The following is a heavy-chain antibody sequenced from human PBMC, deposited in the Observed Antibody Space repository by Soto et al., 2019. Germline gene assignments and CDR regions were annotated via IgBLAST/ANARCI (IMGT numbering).Heavy chain of an antibody. CDR3: ARALPEIRMMEGGSFDP. D-gene: IGHD1-1*01. V-gene: IGHV1-2*02. Sequence: ASVKVSWKASAYTFTDYYIHWVRQAPGQGLEWMGWINPNSGGSYFAQKFLGRVTMTRDTSITTAYMELSRLRSDDTAVYYCARALPEIRMMEGGSFDPWGQGTVVTVSS. J-gene: IGHJ5*02. CDR1: AYTFTDYY. CDR2: INPNSGGS.